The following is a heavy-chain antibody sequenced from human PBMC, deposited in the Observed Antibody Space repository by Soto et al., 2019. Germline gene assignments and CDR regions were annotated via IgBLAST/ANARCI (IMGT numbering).Heavy chain of an antibody. CDR3: SSDYQLLSGGGMDV. CDR1: GFTFSGSA. D-gene: IGHD2-2*01. CDR2: IRTKANSYAT. Sequence: GGSLRLSCAASGFTFSGSAMYWVRQASGKGLEWVGRIRTKANSYATAYAASLKGRFTISRDDSKNTTYLQMNSLKTDDTAVYYCSSDYQLLSGGGMDVWGQGTTVTVSS. J-gene: IGHJ6*02. V-gene: IGHV3-73*01.